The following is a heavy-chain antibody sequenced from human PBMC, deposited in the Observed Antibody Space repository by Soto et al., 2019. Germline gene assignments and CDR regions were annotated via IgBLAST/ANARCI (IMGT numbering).Heavy chain of an antibody. D-gene: IGHD2-21*01. CDR2: LNPGNGNT. CDR1: GYTFTNYA. V-gene: IGHV1-3*01. CDR3: ARDQGIPYCDGDCYSDWYFDL. J-gene: IGHJ2*01. Sequence: QVQLVQSGAEVKEPGASVKVSCRASGYTFTNYAIHWVRQAPGQRLEWMGWLNPGNGNTKYPQKFQGRVTITRDTSASTAYMFLSSLRSEDTAVYYCARDQGIPYCDGDCYSDWYFDLWGRGTLVTVSS.